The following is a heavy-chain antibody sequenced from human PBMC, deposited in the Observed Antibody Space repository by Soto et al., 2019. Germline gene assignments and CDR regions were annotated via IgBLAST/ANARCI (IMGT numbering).Heavy chain of an antibody. J-gene: IGHJ6*02. CDR2: IYYSGST. CDR1: GGYIRRGVGC. D-gene: IGHD6-6*01. CDR3: AKGPIAGRRRVGRDV. V-gene: IGHV4-31*03. Sequence: TMSVTSTGSGGYIRRGVGCWRWIRPPPGKGLAWIGYIYYSGSTYYNPSLKSRVTISVDTSKNQFSLKLSSVTAADTAVEYCAKGPIAGRRRVGRDVWGHGPTVNGS.